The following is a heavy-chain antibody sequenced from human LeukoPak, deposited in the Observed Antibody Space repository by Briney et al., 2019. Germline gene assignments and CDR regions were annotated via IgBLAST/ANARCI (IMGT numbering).Heavy chain of an antibody. CDR1: GFTFNSYS. V-gene: IGHV3-21*01. CDR2: ISSSSSYI. D-gene: IGHD3-16*02. CDR3: ARGTDDYVWGSYRLFDY. J-gene: IGHJ4*02. Sequence: GGSLRLSCAASGFTFNSYSMNWVRQAPGKGLEWVSSISSSSSYIYYADSVKGRFTISRDNAKNSLYLQMNSLRAEDTAVYYCARGTDDYVWGSYRLFDYWGQGTLVTVSS.